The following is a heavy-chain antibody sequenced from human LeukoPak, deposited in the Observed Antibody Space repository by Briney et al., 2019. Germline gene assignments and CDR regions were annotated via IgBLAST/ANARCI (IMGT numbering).Heavy chain of an antibody. CDR2: INGDGSTT. CDR3: ATGNYYDSRGYYTFGH. CDR1: GFTFSRYW. V-gene: IGHV3-74*01. J-gene: IGHJ1*01. D-gene: IGHD3-22*01. Sequence: GGSLRLSCAASGFTFSRYWMHWVRQAPGKGLVWVSRINGDGSTTSYADSVKGGFTISRDNAKNMLYLQMNSLGAEDTAVYYCATGNYYDSRGYYTFGHWGQGTLVTVSS.